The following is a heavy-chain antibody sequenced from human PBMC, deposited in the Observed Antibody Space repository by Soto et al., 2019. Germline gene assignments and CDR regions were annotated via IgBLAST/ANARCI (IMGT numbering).Heavy chain of an antibody. D-gene: IGHD3-10*01. V-gene: IGHV4-59*01. CDR1: GGSISSYY. J-gene: IGHJ5*02. Sequence: SETLSLTCTVSGGSISSYYWSWIRQPPGKGLERIGYIYYSGSTNYNPSLKSRVTISVDTSKNQFSLKLSSVTAADTAVFYCARTVRFGDLRGFDLWGQGTLVTVSS. CDR2: IYYSGST. CDR3: ARTVRFGDLRGFDL.